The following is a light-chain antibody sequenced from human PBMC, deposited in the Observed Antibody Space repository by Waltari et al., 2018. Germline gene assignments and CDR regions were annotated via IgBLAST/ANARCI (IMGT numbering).Light chain of an antibody. V-gene: IGKV3-11*01. Sequence: EVVLTQSPATLSLSPGERATLSCRASQSVKIYFAWYQLNPGQAPRPLIYDATNRATGLPARFSGSGSGTDFTLTISSLEPEDFAVYYCQQRMHWPPITFGQGTRLEIK. CDR3: QQRMHWPPIT. J-gene: IGKJ5*01. CDR1: QSVKIY. CDR2: DAT.